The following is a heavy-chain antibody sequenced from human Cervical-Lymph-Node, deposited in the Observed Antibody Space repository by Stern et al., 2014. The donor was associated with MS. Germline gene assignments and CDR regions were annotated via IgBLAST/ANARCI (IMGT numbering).Heavy chain of an antibody. D-gene: IGHD6-25*01. CDR1: GFSLSTSGAG. CDR3: TYRRTASAILDY. CDR2: IYWDDDK. Sequence: ESGPTLVKPTQTLTLTCTFSGFSLSTSGAGVGWIRQPPGKALELLALIYWDDDKRYSPSLKSRLTITKDTSKNQVVLTMTNMDPVDTATYYCTYRRTASAILDYWGQGTLVTVSS. V-gene: IGHV2-5*02. J-gene: IGHJ4*02.